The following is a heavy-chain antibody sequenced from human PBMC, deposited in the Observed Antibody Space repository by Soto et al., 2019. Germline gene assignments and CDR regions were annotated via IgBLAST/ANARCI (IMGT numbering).Heavy chain of an antibody. Sequence: QVQLVESGGGLVKPGGSLRLSCAASGFAFSDPYMSWIRQAPGKGLEWISYISSSGSTTYNADSVKGRFTISRDNAKKSLYLQMDSLTADDTAVYYCARGGASVTTPFDYWGQGTQVTVSS. CDR2: ISSSGSTT. J-gene: IGHJ4*02. CDR1: GFAFSDPY. D-gene: IGHD4-17*01. CDR3: ARGGASVTTPFDY. V-gene: IGHV3-11*01.